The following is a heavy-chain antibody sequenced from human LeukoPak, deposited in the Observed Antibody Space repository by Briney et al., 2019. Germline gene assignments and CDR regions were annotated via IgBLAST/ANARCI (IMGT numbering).Heavy chain of an antibody. J-gene: IGHJ6*03. Sequence: GGSLRLSCAASGFTFSGSAMHWVRQASGKGLEWVGRIRSKANSYATAYAASVKGRFTISRDDSKNTAYLQMNSLKTEDTAVYYCTRPGYYDSSGYYYYMDVWGKGTTVTVSS. CDR3: TRPGYYDSSGYYYYMDV. V-gene: IGHV3-73*01. CDR1: GFTFSGSA. CDR2: IRSKANSYAT. D-gene: IGHD3-22*01.